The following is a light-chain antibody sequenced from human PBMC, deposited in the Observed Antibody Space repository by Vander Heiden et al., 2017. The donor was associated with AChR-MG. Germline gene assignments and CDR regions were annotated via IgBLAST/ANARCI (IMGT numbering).Light chain of an antibody. CDR1: SSNIGSNY. V-gene: IGLV1-47*01. CDR3: AAWDDSLSGSV. Sequence: QSVLTQLPSASGTPGQRVTISCSGSSSNIGSNYVYWYQQLPGTAPKLLIYRNNQRPSGVPDRFSGSKSGTSASLAISGLRSEDEADYYCAAWDDSLSGSVFGTGTKVTVL. J-gene: IGLJ1*01. CDR2: RNN.